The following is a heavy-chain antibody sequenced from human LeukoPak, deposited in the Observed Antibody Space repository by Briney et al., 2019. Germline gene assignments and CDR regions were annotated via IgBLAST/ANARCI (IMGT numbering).Heavy chain of an antibody. J-gene: IGHJ6*02. CDR3: ATVGYCSSTSCSDYYGMDV. CDR1: GYTLTELS. D-gene: IGHD2-2*01. V-gene: IGHV1-24*01. CDR2: FDPEDGET. Sequence: SVKVSCKVSGYTLTELSMHWVRQAPGKGLEWMGGFDPEDGETIYAQKFQGRVTMTEDTSTDTAYMELSSLRSEDTAVYYCATVGYCSSTSCSDYYGMDVWGQGTTVTVSS.